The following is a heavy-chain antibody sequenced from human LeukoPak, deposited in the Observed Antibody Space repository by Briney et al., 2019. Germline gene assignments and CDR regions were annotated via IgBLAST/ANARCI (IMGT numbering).Heavy chain of an antibody. CDR3: ARGIVVVPAPSDYMDV. CDR1: GYTFTGYY. V-gene: IGHV1-2*02. D-gene: IGHD2-2*01. J-gene: IGHJ6*03. CDR2: INPNSGGT. Sequence: GASVKVSCTASGYTFTGYYMHWVRQAPGQGLEWMGWINPNSGGTNYAQKFQGRVTMTRDTSISTAYMELSRLRSDDTAVDYCARGIVVVPAPSDYMDVWGKGTTVTVSS.